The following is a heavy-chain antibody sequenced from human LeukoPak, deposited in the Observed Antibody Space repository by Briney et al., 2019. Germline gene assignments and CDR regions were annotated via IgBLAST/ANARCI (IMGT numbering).Heavy chain of an antibody. CDR2: INHSGST. CDR1: GGSFSGYY. CDR3: ARGSMIGIGVAVPDS. J-gene: IGHJ5*01. V-gene: IGHV4-34*01. D-gene: IGHD6-19*01. Sequence: PSETLSLTCAVYGGSFSGYYWSWIRQPPGKGLEWIGEINHSGSTNYNPSLKSRVTISVDTSKNQFSLKLSSVTAADTAVYYCARGSMIGIGVAVPDSWGQGTRVTVSS.